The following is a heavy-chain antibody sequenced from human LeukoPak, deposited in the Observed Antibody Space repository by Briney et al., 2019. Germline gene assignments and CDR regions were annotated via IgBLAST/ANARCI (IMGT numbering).Heavy chain of an antibody. CDR1: GYTFTSYG. D-gene: IGHD2-2*01. V-gene: IGHV1-18*01. Sequence: ASVKVSCKASGYTFTSYGISWVRQAPGQGLEWMGWISAYNGNTNYAQKLQGRVTMTTDTSTSTAYMELRSLRSDDTAVHYCARDPSIVPAASSWFDPWGQGTLVTVSS. J-gene: IGHJ5*02. CDR3: ARDPSIVPAASSWFDP. CDR2: ISAYNGNT.